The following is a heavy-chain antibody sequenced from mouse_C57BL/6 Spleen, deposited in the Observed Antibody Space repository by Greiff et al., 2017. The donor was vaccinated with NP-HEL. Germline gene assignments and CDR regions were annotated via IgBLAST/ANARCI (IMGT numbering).Heavy chain of an antibody. D-gene: IGHD2-4*01. J-gene: IGHJ3*01. V-gene: IGHV1-82*01. CDR3: AGGPPYDYERAFAY. CDR1: GYAFSSSW. Sequence: QVQLKQSGPELVKPGASVKISCKASGYAFSSSWMNWVKQRPGKGLEWIGRIYPGDGDTNYNGKFKGKATLTADKSSSTAYMQLSSLTSEDSAVYFCAGGPPYDYERAFAYWGQGTLVTVSA. CDR2: IYPGDGDT.